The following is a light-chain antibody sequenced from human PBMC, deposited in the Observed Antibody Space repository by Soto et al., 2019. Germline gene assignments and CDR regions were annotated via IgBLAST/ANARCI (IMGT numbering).Light chain of an antibody. CDR2: AAS. V-gene: IGKV1-9*01. Sequence: IQLTQSPSSLSASVGDRVTITCRASQGINSFLAWYQQKPGKAPKLLIYAASTLQSGVPSRFSGSGSGTDFTLTISNLQAEDSAVYHCHQYSNTFRTFGQGTKVDNK. J-gene: IGKJ1*01. CDR3: HQYSNTFRT. CDR1: QGINSF.